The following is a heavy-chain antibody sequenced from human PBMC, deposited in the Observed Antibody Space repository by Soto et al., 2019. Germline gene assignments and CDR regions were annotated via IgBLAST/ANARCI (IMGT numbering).Heavy chain of an antibody. CDR1: GFTFRSHG. CDR3: ARATGGLGNDAFDI. D-gene: IGHD3-16*01. J-gene: IGHJ3*02. V-gene: IGHV3-33*01. Sequence: QVQLVESVGGVVQPGRSLRVSCAASGFTFRSHGMHWVRQAPGKGLEWVAVIWYDGSNKYFADSVKGRFTISRDNSKNTLYLQMNSLRAEDTAVYYCARATGGLGNDAFDIWGQGTMVTVSS. CDR2: IWYDGSNK.